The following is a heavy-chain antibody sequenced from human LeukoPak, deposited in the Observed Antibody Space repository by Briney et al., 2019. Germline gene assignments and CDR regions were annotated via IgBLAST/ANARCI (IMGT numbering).Heavy chain of an antibody. CDR3: ARASGGRLARLRLWYLDL. CDR1: SDSLTSGANY. V-gene: IGHV4-31*03. Sequence: SETLSLTCTVSSDSLTSGANYRGWIRQFPAKGLEWIGYVYYSGSTSYNPSLSGRVIISVDTSKNQFSLQVTSVTAADTAMYYCARASGGRLARLRLWYLDLWGRGTLVTVAS. D-gene: IGHD3-9*01. J-gene: IGHJ2*01. CDR2: VYYSGST.